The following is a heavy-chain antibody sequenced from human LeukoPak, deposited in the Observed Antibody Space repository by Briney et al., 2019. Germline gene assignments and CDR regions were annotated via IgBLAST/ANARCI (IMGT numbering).Heavy chain of an antibody. CDR1: GFTFDDYG. D-gene: IGHD3-10*01. CDR3: ARYGSGSYIRPYYYYMDV. Sequence: GGSLRLSCAASGFTFDDYGMSWVRQAPGKGLEWVSGINWNGGSTGYADSVKGRFTISRDNAKNSLYLQMNSLRAEDTALYYCARYGSGSYIRPYYYYMDVWGKGTTVTVSS. J-gene: IGHJ6*03. CDR2: INWNGGST. V-gene: IGHV3-20*04.